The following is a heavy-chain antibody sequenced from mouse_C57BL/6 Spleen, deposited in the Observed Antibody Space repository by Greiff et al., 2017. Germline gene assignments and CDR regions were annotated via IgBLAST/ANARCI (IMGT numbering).Heavy chain of an antibody. CDR1: GYTFTSYG. CDR2: IYPRSGNT. Sequence: VQLQQSGAELARPGASVKLSCKASGYTFTSYGISWVQQRTGQGLEWIGEIYPRSGNTYYNEKFKGKATLTADKSDSTAYMELRSLTSEDSAVYFCARVKGDYYGSSYGFAYWGQGTLVTVSA. D-gene: IGHD1-1*01. J-gene: IGHJ3*01. CDR3: ARVKGDYYGSSYGFAY. V-gene: IGHV1-81*01.